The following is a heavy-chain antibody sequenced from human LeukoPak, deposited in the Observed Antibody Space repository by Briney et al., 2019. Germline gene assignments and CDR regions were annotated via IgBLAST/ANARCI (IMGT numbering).Heavy chain of an antibody. J-gene: IGHJ4*02. CDR1: GFTFSSYW. V-gene: IGHV3-74*01. CDR2: INSDGSST. D-gene: IGHD1-7*01. CDR3: ARDGGLELLASYDY. Sequence: GRSLRLSCAASGFTFSSYWMHWVRQAPGKGLVWVSRINSDGSSTSYADSVKGRFTISRDNAKNSLYLQMNSLRAEDTAVYYCARDGGLELLASYDYWGQGTLVTVSS.